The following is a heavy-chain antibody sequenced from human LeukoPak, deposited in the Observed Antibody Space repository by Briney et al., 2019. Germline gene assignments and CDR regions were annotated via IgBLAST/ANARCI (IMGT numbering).Heavy chain of an antibody. CDR3: AKERDYGPADY. V-gene: IGHV3-23*01. Sequence: PGGSLRLSCAASGFTFSSYAMSWVRQAPGKGLEWVSGISGSGDNTYYADSVKGRFTVSRDNSKNTLFLQMNSLRAEDTAIYYCAKERDYGPADYWGQGTLVTVSS. J-gene: IGHJ4*02. D-gene: IGHD4/OR15-4a*01. CDR2: ISGSGDNT. CDR1: GFTFSSYA.